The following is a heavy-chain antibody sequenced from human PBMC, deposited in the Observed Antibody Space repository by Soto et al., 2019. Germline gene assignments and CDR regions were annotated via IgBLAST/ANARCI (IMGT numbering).Heavy chain of an antibody. Sequence: QVQLQESGPGLVKPSQTLSLTCTVSGGPTSSDNYWSWIRQPPGKSMEWIGHIYYSGNTDYNPSLKSRLAISIDTSKNPLSLKLSSVTAADTAVYFCAREGGESSDGLYYFDSWGQGSLVTVSS. CDR2: IYYSGNT. D-gene: IGHD3-16*01. CDR1: GGPTSSDNY. V-gene: IGHV4-30-4*01. CDR3: AREGGESSDGLYYFDS. J-gene: IGHJ4*02.